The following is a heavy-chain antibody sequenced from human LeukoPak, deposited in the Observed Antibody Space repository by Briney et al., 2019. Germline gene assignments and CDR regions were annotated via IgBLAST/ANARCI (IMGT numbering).Heavy chain of an antibody. V-gene: IGHV3-23*01. CDR1: GFTFSSYA. J-gene: IGHJ4*02. D-gene: IGHD2-21*01. CDR2: ISGSGGST. Sequence: PGGSLRLSCAASGFTFSSYAMSWVRQAPGKGLEWVSAISGSGGSTYYADSVKGRFTISRDNAKNSLYLQMNSLRAEDTAVYYCARGGGGAGFDYWGQGTLVTVSS. CDR3: ARGGGGAGFDY.